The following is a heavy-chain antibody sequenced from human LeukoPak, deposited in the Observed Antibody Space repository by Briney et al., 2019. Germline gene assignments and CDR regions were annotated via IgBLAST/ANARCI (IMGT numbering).Heavy chain of an antibody. V-gene: IGHV4-39*01. CDR1: GGSISSSSYY. CDR2: IYYSGST. J-gene: IGHJ4*02. CDR3: ARASGLDFWSGYFDY. Sequence: SETLSLTCTVSGGSISSSSYYWGWIRQPPGKGLEWIGSIYYSGSTYYNSSLKSRVTISVDTSKNQFSLKLSSVTAADTAVYYCARASGLDFWSGYFDYWGQGTLVTVSS. D-gene: IGHD3-3*01.